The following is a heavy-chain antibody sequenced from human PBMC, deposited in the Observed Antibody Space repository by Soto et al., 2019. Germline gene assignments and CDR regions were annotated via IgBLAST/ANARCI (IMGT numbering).Heavy chain of an antibody. CDR3: ARRVVATILTYYYYGMDV. CDR1: GGSISSSSYY. D-gene: IGHD5-12*01. V-gene: IGHV4-39*01. CDR2: IYYSGST. Sequence: QLQLQESGPGLVKPSETLSLTCTVSGGSISSSSYYWGWIRQPPGKGLEWIGSIYYSGSTYYNPSLKSRVTISVDTSKNQFSLKLSSVTAADTAVYYCARRVVATILTYYYYGMDVWGQGTTVTVSS. J-gene: IGHJ6*02.